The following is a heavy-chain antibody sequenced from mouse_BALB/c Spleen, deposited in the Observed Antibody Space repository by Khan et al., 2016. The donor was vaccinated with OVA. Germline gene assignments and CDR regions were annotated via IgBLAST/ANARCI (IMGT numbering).Heavy chain of an antibody. D-gene: IGHD2-1*01. CDR3: ARSPYGNFAY. Sequence: EVELVESGGGLVKPGGSLKLSCAASGFTFSTYAMSWVRQTPEKRLEWVATISSDGDYTYFPDNVTGRFTISRDNAKNTLCLQMTSLRSEDTAKYYCARSPYGNFAYWGQGTLVTVSA. CDR1: GFTFSTYA. CDR2: ISSDGDYT. J-gene: IGHJ3*01. V-gene: IGHV5-9-3*01.